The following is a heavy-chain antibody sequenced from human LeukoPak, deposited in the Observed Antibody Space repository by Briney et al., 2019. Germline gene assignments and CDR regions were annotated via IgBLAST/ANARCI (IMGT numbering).Heavy chain of an antibody. J-gene: IGHJ6*02. CDR3: TTDEDWNYARKDV. CDR2: TVSEIDGGTT. CDR1: GFTFNYAW. Sequence: GGSLRLSCAAPGFTFNYAWMSWVSQVPGKGLEWVGQTVSEIDGGTTDYAAPVKGRFTISRDDSKSTLYLQMNSLKIEDTAVYYCTTDEDWNYARKDVWGQGATVIVSS. D-gene: IGHD1-7*01. V-gene: IGHV3-15*04.